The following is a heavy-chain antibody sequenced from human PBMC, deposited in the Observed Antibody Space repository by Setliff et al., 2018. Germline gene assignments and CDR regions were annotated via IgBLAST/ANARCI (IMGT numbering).Heavy chain of an antibody. CDR2: INWNGGST. J-gene: IGHJ6*03. V-gene: IGHV3-20*04. CDR1: GFTFDDYG. D-gene: IGHD6-13*01. Sequence: GESLKISCAASGFTFDDYGMSWVRQAPGKGLEWVSGINWNGGSTGYADSVKGRFTISRDNAKNSLYLQMNSLRAEDTALYYCAREGARSSSWYRPYYYYYMDVWGKGTTVTVSS. CDR3: AREGARSSSWYRPYYYYYMDV.